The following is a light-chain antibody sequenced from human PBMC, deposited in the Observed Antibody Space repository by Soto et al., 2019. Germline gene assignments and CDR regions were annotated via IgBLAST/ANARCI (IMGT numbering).Light chain of an antibody. CDR2: TNS. CDR1: TSNIGSNT. J-gene: IGLJ2*01. V-gene: IGLV1-44*01. CDR3: AGWDDSLNGVV. Sequence: QSVLTQPPSASGTPGQRVTISCSGSTSNIGSNTVNWYQQLPGTAPKLLIYTNSQRPSGVPDRFSASKSGTSASLAISGLQSEDEADYYCAGWDDSLNGVVFGGGTKLTVL.